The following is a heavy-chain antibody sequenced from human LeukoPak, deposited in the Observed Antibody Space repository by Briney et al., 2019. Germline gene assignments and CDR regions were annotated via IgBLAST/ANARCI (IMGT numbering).Heavy chain of an antibody. CDR2: ISSSGSTI. CDR1: GFTFSDYY. Sequence: GGSLRLSCAASGFTFSDYYMSWIRQAPGKGLEWVSYISSSGSTIYYADSVKGRFTISRDNAKNSLYLQMNSLRAEDTAEYYCARDLVVVTAKGFDPWGQGTLVTVSS. V-gene: IGHV3-11*01. CDR3: ARDLVVVTAKGFDP. D-gene: IGHD3-22*01. J-gene: IGHJ5*02.